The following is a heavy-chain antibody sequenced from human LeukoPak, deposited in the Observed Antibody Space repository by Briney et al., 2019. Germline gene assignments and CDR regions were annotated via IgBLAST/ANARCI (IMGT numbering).Heavy chain of an antibody. Sequence: GASVKVSCKASGYTFTSYGLSWVRQAPGQGLEWMGWINPNSGGTNYAQKFQGRVTMTRDTSISTAYMELSRLRSDDTAVYYFARDLGPHCSSTSCYLGPTNWFDPWGQGTLVTVSS. CDR1: GYTFTSYG. D-gene: IGHD2-2*01. CDR2: INPNSGGT. J-gene: IGHJ5*02. V-gene: IGHV1-2*02. CDR3: ARDLGPHCSSTSCYLGPTNWFDP.